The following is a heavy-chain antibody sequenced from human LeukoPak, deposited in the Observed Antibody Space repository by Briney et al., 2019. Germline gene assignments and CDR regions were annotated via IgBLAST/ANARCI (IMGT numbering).Heavy chain of an antibody. CDR2: ISSSSSYI. V-gene: IGHV3-21*04. CDR3: AKDLRGFDAFDI. J-gene: IGHJ3*02. Sequence: KPGGSLRLSCAASGFTFSSYSMNWVRQAPGKGLEWVSSISSSSSYIYYADSVKGRFTISRDNAKNSLYLQMNSLRAEDTAVYYCAKDLRGFDAFDIWGQGTMVTVSS. CDR1: GFTFSSYS.